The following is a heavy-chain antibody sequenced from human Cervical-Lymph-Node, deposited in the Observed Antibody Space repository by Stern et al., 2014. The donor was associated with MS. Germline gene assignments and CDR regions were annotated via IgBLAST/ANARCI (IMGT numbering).Heavy chain of an antibody. D-gene: IGHD3-10*01. Sequence: QMQLVQSGPEVKKPATSVKVSCKASGFTFTRSAVQWVRQARGQPLVWKGCIVVNSGNTNNAQKFQERVTITRDMSTNTAYMELSSLRSEDTAVYYCAAGASGRYVYYYGMDVWGQGTTVTVSS. CDR2: IVVNSGNT. CDR1: GFTFTRSA. V-gene: IGHV1-58*01. J-gene: IGHJ6*02. CDR3: AAGASGRYVYYYGMDV.